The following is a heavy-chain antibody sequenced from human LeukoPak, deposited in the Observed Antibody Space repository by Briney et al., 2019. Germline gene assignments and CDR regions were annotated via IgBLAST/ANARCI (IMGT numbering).Heavy chain of an antibody. Sequence: GGSLRLSCAASGFTFSIYGMRWVRQAPGKGLEWVAFIRSDGGNEYYAESVKGRFTISRDNSKNTLYLQMNSLRAEDTAVYYCAKDQYYDFWSGTFDYWGQGTLVTVSS. V-gene: IGHV3-30*02. CDR2: IRSDGGNE. D-gene: IGHD3-3*01. CDR3: AKDQYYDFWSGTFDY. CDR1: GFTFSIYG. J-gene: IGHJ4*02.